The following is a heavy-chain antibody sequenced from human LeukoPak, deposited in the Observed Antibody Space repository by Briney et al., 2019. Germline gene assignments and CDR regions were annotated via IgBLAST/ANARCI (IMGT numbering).Heavy chain of an antibody. CDR1: GGSISSSNW. Sequence: SETLSLTCAVSGGSISSSNWWSWVRQPPGKGLEWIGEIYHSGSTNYNPSLKSRVTITVDKSKNQFSLKLSSVTAADTAVYYCARTNRSSGWAFDYWGQGTLVTVSS. J-gene: IGHJ4*02. V-gene: IGHV4-4*02. CDR3: ARTNRSSGWAFDY. CDR2: IYHSGST. D-gene: IGHD6-25*01.